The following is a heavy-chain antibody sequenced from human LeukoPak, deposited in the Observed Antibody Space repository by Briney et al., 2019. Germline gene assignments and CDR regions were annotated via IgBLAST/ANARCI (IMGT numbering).Heavy chain of an antibody. V-gene: IGHV4-59*08. Sequence: PSETLSLTCSASGVTVTTSFWNWIRQSPGKGLERIGYVSSDGTTNYTPALMSRLIMLVDTTNKDTSQLLTSVISAEKTAYYYGRLDCVLEGCYKDWGRGTLVTVSS. CDR3: GRLDCVLEGCYKD. J-gene: IGHJ4*02. D-gene: IGHD2-15*01. CDR1: GVTVTTSF. CDR2: VSSDGTT.